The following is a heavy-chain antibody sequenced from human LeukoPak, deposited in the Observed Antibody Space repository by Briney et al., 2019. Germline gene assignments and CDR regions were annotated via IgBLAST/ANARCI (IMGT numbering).Heavy chain of an antibody. CDR2: INPSGGNT. V-gene: IGHV1-46*01. Sequence: RASVKVSCKASGYIFINYYMHWVRQAPGQGLEWMGIINPSGGNTDYAQKFQGRVTMTRDTSTSTVYMELSSLRSEDTAIYYCARDGGSGYTYGYNWLDPWGQGTLVTVSS. CDR1: GYIFINYY. D-gene: IGHD5-18*01. CDR3: ARDGGSGYTYGYNWLDP. J-gene: IGHJ5*02.